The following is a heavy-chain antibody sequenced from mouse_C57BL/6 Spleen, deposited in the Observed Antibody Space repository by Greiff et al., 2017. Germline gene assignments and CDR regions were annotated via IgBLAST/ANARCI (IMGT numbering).Heavy chain of an antibody. D-gene: IGHD1-1*01. CDR1: GFTFSSYG. CDR3: ARQGITTVLDY. J-gene: IGHJ2*01. V-gene: IGHV5-6*01. Sequence: EVQLQQSGGDLVKPGGSLKLSCAASGFTFSSYGMSWVRQIPDKRLEWVATISSGGSYTYYPDSVKGRFTISRDNAKNTLYLQMSSLKSEDTAMYYCARQGITTVLDYWGQGTTLTGSS. CDR2: ISSGGSYT.